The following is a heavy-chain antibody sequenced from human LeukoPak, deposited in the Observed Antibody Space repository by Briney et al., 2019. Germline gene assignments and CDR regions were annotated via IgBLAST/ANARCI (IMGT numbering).Heavy chain of an antibody. CDR1: GYSISSGYY. CDR3: ARSGYSYGTDYFDY. CDR2: IYHGGST. Sequence: SETLSLTCTVSGYSISSGYYWGWIRPPPGKGLEWIGSIYHGGSTYYNPSLKSRVTISVDTSKNQFSLKLSSVTAADTAVYYCARSGYSYGTDYFDYWGQGTLVTVSS. J-gene: IGHJ4*02. D-gene: IGHD5-18*01. V-gene: IGHV4-38-2*02.